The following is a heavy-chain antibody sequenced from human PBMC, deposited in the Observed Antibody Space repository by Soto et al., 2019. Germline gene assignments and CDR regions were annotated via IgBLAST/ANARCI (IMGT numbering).Heavy chain of an antibody. CDR2: IIPIFGTA. CDR1: GGTFSSYA. Sequence: SXKVSCKASGGTFSSYAISWVRHAPGQGLEWMGGIIPIFGTANYAQKFQGRVTITADESTSTAYMELSRLRSEDTAVYYCARDRGVVPAAIGSQSMDVWGQGTKVTVYS. D-gene: IGHD2-2*02. J-gene: IGHJ6*02. V-gene: IGHV1-69*13. CDR3: ARDRGVVPAAIGSQSMDV.